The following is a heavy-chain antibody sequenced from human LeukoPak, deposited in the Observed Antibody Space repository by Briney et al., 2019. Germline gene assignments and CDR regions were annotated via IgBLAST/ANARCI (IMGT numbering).Heavy chain of an antibody. V-gene: IGHV4-38-2*02. CDR2: IYHSGST. CDR3: ARAYYYGSGSYGLDY. D-gene: IGHD3-10*01. J-gene: IGHJ4*02. Sequence: SETLSLTCTVSGYSISSGFYWGWIRQPPGKGLEWIGSIYHSGSTYFNPSLKSRVTISVDTSNNQFSLKLSSVTAADAAVHYCARAYYYGSGSYGLDYWGQGTLVTVSS. CDR1: GYSISSGFY.